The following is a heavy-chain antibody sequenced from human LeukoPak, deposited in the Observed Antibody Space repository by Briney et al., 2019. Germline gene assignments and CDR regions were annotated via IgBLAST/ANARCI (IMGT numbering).Heavy chain of an antibody. CDR2: IIPIFGTA. V-gene: IGHV1-69*05. CDR3: ALTLGYCSSTSCYTGGGGYYYYYMDV. CDR1: GGTFSSYA. D-gene: IGHD2-2*02. J-gene: IGHJ6*03. Sequence: SVKVSCKASGGTFSSYAISWVRQAPGQGLEWMGGIIPIFGTANYAQKFQGRVTITTDESTSTAYMELSSLRSEDTAVYYCALTLGYCSSTSCYTGGGGYYYYYMDVWGKGTTVTVSS.